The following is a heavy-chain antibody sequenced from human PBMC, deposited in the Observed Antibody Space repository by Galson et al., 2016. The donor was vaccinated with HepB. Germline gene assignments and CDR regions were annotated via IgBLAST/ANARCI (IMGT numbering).Heavy chain of an antibody. CDR2: FYRDDDR. D-gene: IGHD3-9*01. Sequence: PALVKPTQTLTLTCTFSGFSLTTGRVGVGWIRQPPGKALEWLALFYRDDDRRYNPSLKSRLTITTDPSRDQVILTMTNMDPVDTATYYCAYSGSAGYFSGFGPWGQGTQVTVSS. J-gene: IGHJ5*02. V-gene: IGHV2-5*02. CDR1: GFSLTTGRVG. CDR3: AYSGSAGYFSGFGP.